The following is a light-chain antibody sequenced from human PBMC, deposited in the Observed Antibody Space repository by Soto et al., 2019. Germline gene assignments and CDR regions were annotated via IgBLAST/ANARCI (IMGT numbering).Light chain of an antibody. Sequence: EIVLTQSPGTLSLSAGERATLSCRASQSVSITFVAWYQQTANQAPSLLIYGASSRAAGVPDRFSGSGSGTAFTITIIRLEHEDFVVYYCRQYCSSPYTFGQGTKLEIK. CDR3: RQYCSSPYT. J-gene: IGKJ2*01. V-gene: IGKV3-20*01. CDR2: GAS. CDR1: QSVSITF.